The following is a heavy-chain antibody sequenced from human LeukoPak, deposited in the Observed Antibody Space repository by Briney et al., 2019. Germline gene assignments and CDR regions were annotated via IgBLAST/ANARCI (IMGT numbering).Heavy chain of an antibody. V-gene: IGHV3-7*03. Sequence: GGSLRLSCAASGFTFSGFSMSWVRQSPTKGLEWVANIKQDGSEKYLVDSVKGRFTISRDNAKGSLYLQMNSMRAEDTAVYYCVRAPYYSGIEHYFDHWGQGILVTVSS. CDR1: GFTFSGFS. D-gene: IGHD3-22*01. CDR2: IKQDGSEK. J-gene: IGHJ4*02. CDR3: VRAPYYSGIEHYFDH.